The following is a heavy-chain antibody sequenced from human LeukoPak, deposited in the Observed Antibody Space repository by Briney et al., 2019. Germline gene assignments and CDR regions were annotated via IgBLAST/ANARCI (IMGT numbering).Heavy chain of an antibody. D-gene: IGHD2-8*01. CDR1: GGSIGSSSNY. CDR2: IYYSGST. J-gene: IGHJ2*01. Sequence: SETLSLTCTVSGGSIGSSSNYWGWIRQPPGKGLEWIGRIYYSGSTHYNPSLKSRVTISVDTSNNQFSLKLNSVTAADTAVYYCARRSVYWYFDLWGRGTLVTVSS. CDR3: ARRSVYWYFDL. V-gene: IGHV4-39*01.